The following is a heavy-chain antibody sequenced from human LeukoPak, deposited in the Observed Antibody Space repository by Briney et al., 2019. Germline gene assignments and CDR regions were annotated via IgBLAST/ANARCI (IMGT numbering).Heavy chain of an antibody. CDR3: ARHNTYPAWFDP. J-gene: IGHJ5*02. CDR2: IYYSGST. V-gene: IGHV4-59*08. CDR1: GGSISSYY. Sequence: SETLSLTCTVSGGSISSYYWSWIRQPPGKGLEWIGYIYYSGSTNYNPSLKSRVTISVDTSKNQFSLKLSSVTAADTAVYYCARHNTYPAWFDPWGQGTLVTVSS.